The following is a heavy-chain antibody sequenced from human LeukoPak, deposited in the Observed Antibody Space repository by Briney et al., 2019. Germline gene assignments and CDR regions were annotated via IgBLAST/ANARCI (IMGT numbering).Heavy chain of an antibody. D-gene: IGHD1/OR15-1a*01. CDR1: GFTFSSYG. CDR2: IRYDGSNK. J-gene: IGHJ6*03. Sequence: PGGSLRLSCAASGFTFSSYGMHWVRQAPGKGLEWVAFIRYDGSNKYYADSVKGRFTISRDNSKNTLYLQMNSLRAEDTAVYYCAKDEHGAPASRLYYYMDVWGKGTTVTVSS. CDR3: AKDEHGAPASRLYYYMDV. V-gene: IGHV3-30*02.